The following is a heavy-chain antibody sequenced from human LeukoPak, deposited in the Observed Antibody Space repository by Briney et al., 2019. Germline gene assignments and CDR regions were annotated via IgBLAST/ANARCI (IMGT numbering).Heavy chain of an antibody. CDR3: AREALCSGCRVYGMDV. V-gene: IGHV1-46*01. D-gene: IGHD2-15*01. CDR1: GYTFTNYY. J-gene: IGHJ6*02. Sequence: ASVKVSCKASGYTFTNYYIHWVRQAPGQGLEWMGMIDPSGGSTSYAQNFQGRVTMTRDTTTSTVYMELNSFRSEDTAVYYCAREALCSGCRVYGMDVWGQGTTVTVSS. CDR2: IDPSGGST.